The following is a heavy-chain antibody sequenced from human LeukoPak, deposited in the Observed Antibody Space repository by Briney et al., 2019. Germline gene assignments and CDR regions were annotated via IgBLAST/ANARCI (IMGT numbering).Heavy chain of an antibody. J-gene: IGHJ4*02. D-gene: IGHD6-13*01. CDR1: GFTFSSYA. CDR3: ARDAGYSSSPPMDY. CDR2: IWYDGSNK. Sequence: PGRSLRLSCAASGFTFSSYAMHWVRQAPGKGLEWVAVIWYDGSNKYYADSVKGRFTISRDNSKNTLYLQMNSLRAEDTAVYYCARDAGYSSSPPMDYWGQGTLVTVSS. V-gene: IGHV3-33*01.